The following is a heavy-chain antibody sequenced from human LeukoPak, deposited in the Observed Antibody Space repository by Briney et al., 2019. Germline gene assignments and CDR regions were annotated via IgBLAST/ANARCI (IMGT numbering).Heavy chain of an antibody. V-gene: IGHV4-4*02. D-gene: IGHD2-2*01. CDR3: ARDRGYCSSTSCSRGAFDI. J-gene: IGHJ3*02. CDR2: IYHSGST. CDR1: GGSISSSNR. Sequence: SETLSLTCAVSGGSISSSNRWSWVRQPPGKGLEWIGEIYHSGSTNYNPPLKSRVTISVDTSKNQFSLKLSSVTAADTAVYYCARDRGYCSSTSCSRGAFDIWGQGTMVTVSS.